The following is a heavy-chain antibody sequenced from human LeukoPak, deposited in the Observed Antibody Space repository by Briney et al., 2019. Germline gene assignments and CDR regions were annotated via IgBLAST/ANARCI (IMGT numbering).Heavy chain of an antibody. CDR2: IRYDGSNK. CDR1: GFTFSSYG. CDR3: AKSPKSLWFGELPD. Sequence: GGSLRLSCAASGFTFSSYGVHWVRQAPGKGLEWVAFIRYDGSNKYYADSVKGRFTISRDNSKNTLYLQMNSLRAEDTAVYYCAKSPKSLWFGELPDWGQGTLVTVSS. J-gene: IGHJ4*02. D-gene: IGHD3-10*01. V-gene: IGHV3-30*02.